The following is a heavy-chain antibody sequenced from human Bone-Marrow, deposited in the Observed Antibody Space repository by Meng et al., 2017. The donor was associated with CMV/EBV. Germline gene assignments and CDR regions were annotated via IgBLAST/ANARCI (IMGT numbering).Heavy chain of an antibody. J-gene: IGHJ4*02. Sequence: SGYTCSSYGGSWERKAPGQGREWMGWISAYNDNTKYERKIQGRVTMTTDTATSTAYMELRSLRSDDTAVYYCGRAYSAYYASGSLDFWGQGTLVTVS. V-gene: IGHV1-18*01. D-gene: IGHD3-10*01. CDR1: GYTCSSYG. CDR3: GRAYSAYYASGSLDF. CDR2: ISAYNDNT.